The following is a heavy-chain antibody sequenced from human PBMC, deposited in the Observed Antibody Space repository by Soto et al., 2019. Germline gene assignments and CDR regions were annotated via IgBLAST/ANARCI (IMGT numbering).Heavy chain of an antibody. CDR1: GGSISSSGYY. V-gene: IGHV4-39*01. D-gene: IGHD1-7*01. CDR2: IYYSGST. Sequence: SETMSLTSTVSGGSISSSGYYWGWIRQPPGKGLEWIGSIYYSGSTYYNPSLKSRVTISVDTSKNQFSLKLSSVTAADTAVYYCARPVFDGTTLRFDYWGQGTLVTVSS. CDR3: ARPVFDGTTLRFDY. J-gene: IGHJ4*02.